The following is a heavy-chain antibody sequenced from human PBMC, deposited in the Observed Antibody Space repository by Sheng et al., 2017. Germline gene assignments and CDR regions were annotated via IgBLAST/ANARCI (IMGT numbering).Heavy chain of an antibody. Sequence: QVQLQESGPGLVKPSETLSLTCTVSGGSISSYYWSWIRQPPGKGLEWIGYIYYSGSTNYNPSLKSRVTISVDTSKNQFSLKLSSVTAADTAVYYCARGSLGDYVESWFDPWGQGTLVTVSS. CDR1: GGSISSYY. D-gene: IGHD4-17*01. CDR2: IYYSGST. J-gene: IGHJ5*02. V-gene: IGHV4-59*01. CDR3: ARGSLGDYVESWFDP.